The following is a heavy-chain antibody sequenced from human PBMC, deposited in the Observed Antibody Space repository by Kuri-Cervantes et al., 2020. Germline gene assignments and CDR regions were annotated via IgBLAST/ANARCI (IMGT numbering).Heavy chain of an antibody. V-gene: IGHV3-48*01. CDR3: AKDLDRIWFGESPYYYGMDV. CDR2: ISSSSSTI. Sequence: GESLKISCAASGFTFSSYSMNWVRQAPGKGLEWVSYISSSSSTIYYADSVKGRFTISRDNAKNSLYLQMNSLRAEDTAVYYCAKDLDRIWFGESPYYYGMDVWGQGTTVTVSS. J-gene: IGHJ6*02. D-gene: IGHD3-10*01. CDR1: GFTFSSYS.